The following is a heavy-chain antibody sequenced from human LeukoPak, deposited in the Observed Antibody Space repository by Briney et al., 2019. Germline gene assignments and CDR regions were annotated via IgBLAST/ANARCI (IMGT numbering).Heavy chain of an antibody. CDR2: INPSGGST. CDR1: GYTFTSYY. J-gene: IGHJ4*02. V-gene: IGHV1-46*01. CDR3: ARAGAAASGSYDFDY. D-gene: IGHD1-26*01. Sequence: ASVKVSCKASGYTFTSYYMHWVRQAPGQGLEWMGIINPSGGSTSYAQKFQGRVTITADESTSTAYMELSSLRSEDTAVYYCARAGAAASGSYDFDYWGQGTLVTVSS.